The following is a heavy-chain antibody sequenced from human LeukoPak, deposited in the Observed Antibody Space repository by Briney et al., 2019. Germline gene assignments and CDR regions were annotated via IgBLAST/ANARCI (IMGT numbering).Heavy chain of an antibody. CDR2: ISAYNGNT. J-gene: IGHJ4*02. CDR1: GYTFTSYG. Sequence: ASVKVSCKASGYTFTSYGISWVRQAPGEGLEWMGWISAYNGNTNYAQKLQGRVTMTTDTSTSTAYMELRSLRSDDTAVYYCARELRVWGSYRPYYFDYWGQGTLVTVSS. V-gene: IGHV1-18*01. CDR3: ARELRVWGSYRPYYFDY. D-gene: IGHD3-16*02.